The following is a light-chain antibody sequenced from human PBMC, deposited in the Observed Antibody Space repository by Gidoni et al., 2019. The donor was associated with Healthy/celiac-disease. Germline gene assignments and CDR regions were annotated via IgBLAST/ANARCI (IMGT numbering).Light chain of an antibody. J-gene: IGKJ3*01. Sequence: ILMTQSPDSLAVSLGESATINCKPSQSVLYSSNNKNSVAWYQQKPGQPHKLLIYWASTRESGVPDRFSGSGSGTDFTPTISGLQDEDVAVYYCQQYYTAPFTFGPGTKVDIK. CDR1: QSVLYSSNNKNS. V-gene: IGKV4-1*01. CDR2: WAS. CDR3: QQYYTAPFT.